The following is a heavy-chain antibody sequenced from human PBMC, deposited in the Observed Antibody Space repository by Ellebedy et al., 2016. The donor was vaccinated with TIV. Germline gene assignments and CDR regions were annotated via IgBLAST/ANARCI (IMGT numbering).Heavy chain of an antibody. CDR1: GFPFSSYN. CDR2: VNSVSTSM. J-gene: IGHJ4*02. D-gene: IGHD6-19*01. CDR3: TRDVGYVAGTGGY. Sequence: GESLKISCAVSGFPFSSYNMNWIRQAPGKGLEWVSAVNSVSTSMFYADSVKGRFTVSRDNAKKSLYLQMNNLRAEDTAVYYCTRDVGYVAGTGGYWGQGTLVTVSS. V-gene: IGHV3-21*01.